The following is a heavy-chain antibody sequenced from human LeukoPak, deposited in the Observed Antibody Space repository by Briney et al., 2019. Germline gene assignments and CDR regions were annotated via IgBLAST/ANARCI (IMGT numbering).Heavy chain of an antibody. CDR2: ISGSGGST. Sequence: GGSLRLSCAASGFTFSSYGMSWVRQAPGKGLERVSAISGSGGSTYYADSVKGRFTISRDNSKNTLYLQMNSLRAEYTAVYNCAKVLAPYYGMDVWGQGTTVTVSS. J-gene: IGHJ6*02. CDR3: AKVLAPYYGMDV. CDR1: GFTFSSYG. V-gene: IGHV3-23*01.